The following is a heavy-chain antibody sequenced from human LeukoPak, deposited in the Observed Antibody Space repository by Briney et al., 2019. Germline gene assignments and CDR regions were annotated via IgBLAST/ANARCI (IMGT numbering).Heavy chain of an antibody. CDR2: INHSGST. Sequence: SETLSLTCAVYGRSFSGYYWSWIRQPPGKGLEWIGEINHSGSTNYNPSLKSRVTISVDTSKNQFSLKLSSVTAADTAVYYCATRTGTRTTGAIDYWGQGTLVTVSS. V-gene: IGHV4-34*01. CDR1: GRSFSGYY. CDR3: ATRTGTRTTGAIDY. J-gene: IGHJ4*02. D-gene: IGHD1-14*01.